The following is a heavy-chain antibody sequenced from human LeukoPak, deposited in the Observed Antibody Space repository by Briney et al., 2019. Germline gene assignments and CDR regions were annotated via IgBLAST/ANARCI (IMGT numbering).Heavy chain of an antibody. D-gene: IGHD2-2*02. V-gene: IGHV3-30*01. CDR2: ISYDGSNK. CDR3: ARDLVVVPAAIYY. Sequence: GGSLRLSCAASGFTFSSYAMHWVRQAPGKGLEWVAVISYDGSNKYYADSVKGRFTISRDNSKNTLYLQMNSLRAEDTAVYYCARDLVVVPAAIYYWGQGTLVTVSS. CDR1: GFTFSSYA. J-gene: IGHJ4*02.